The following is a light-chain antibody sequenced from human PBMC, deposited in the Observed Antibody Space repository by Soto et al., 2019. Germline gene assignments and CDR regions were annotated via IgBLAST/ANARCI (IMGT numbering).Light chain of an antibody. J-gene: IGKJ1*01. Sequence: DIQMTQSPSSLSASVGDRVTITCQASQDISIFVNWYQQKPGKAPKLLIYDAYNLETGVPSRFSGRGSGTDFTFTISSLQPEDFATYYCQQGYNFPRAFGQGTKVDIK. CDR3: QQGYNFPRA. CDR2: DAY. V-gene: IGKV1-33*01. CDR1: QDISIF.